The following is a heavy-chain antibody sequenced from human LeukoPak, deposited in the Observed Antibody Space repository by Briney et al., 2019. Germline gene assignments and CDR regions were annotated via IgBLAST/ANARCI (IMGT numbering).Heavy chain of an antibody. CDR1: WFTSNIQA. V-gene: IGHV3-23*01. CDR2: ISYSAART. D-gene: IGHD2-15*01. Sequence: PGGSVRLSCAPSWFTSNIQAMKEAPHAPGKGLEWISSISYSAARTHYADSVTGLHSISRDNAKKIVYHQMNNQRAEHTAVYYCAKNADAGAYCRGGRCYHYYYYYMDVWGTGTTVTISS. J-gene: IGHJ6*03. CDR3: AKNADAGAYCRGGRCYHYYYYYMDV.